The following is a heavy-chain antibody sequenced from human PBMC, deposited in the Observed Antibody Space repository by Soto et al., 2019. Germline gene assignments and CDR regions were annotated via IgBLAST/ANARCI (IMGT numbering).Heavy chain of an antibody. CDR2: IYYSGST. D-gene: IGHD3-10*01. CDR1: GGSISSYY. CDR3: ARDRITMVRGVIKHYYYYGMDV. Sequence: PSETLSLTCTVSGGSISSYYWSWIRQPPGKGLEWIGYIYYSGSTNCNPSLKSRVTISVDTSKNQFSLKLSSVTAADTAVYYCARDRITMVRGVIKHYYYYGMDVWGQGTTVTVSS. J-gene: IGHJ6*02. V-gene: IGHV4-59*01.